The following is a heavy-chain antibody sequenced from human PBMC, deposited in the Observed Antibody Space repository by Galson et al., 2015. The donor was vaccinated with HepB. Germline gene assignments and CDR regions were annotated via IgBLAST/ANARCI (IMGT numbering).Heavy chain of an antibody. CDR1: EYTSTDYN. CDR3: ARDYYDTTRLPAEYFQH. D-gene: IGHD3-22*01. V-gene: IGHV1-2*02. CDR2: INPNSGGT. Sequence: SVKVSCKASEYTSTDYNIHWVRQAPGQGLEWMGWINPNSGGTNYAQKFQGRVTMTRDTSINTAYMELSRLTSDDTAVYFCARDYYDTTRLPAEYFQHWGQGNLVTVSS. J-gene: IGHJ1*01.